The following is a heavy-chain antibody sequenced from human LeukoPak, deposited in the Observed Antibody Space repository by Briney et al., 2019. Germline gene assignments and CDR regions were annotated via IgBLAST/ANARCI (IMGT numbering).Heavy chain of an antibody. CDR2: IYYGGGT. Sequence: SETLSLTCTVSGGSISSSTYYWGWIRQPPGKGLEWIGSIYYGGGTYCNPSLKSRFTMSVDTSTNQFSLKLSSVTAADTAVYYCARGIAVAGQFDYWGQGTLVTVSS. D-gene: IGHD6-19*01. CDR1: GGSISSSTYY. V-gene: IGHV4-39*01. J-gene: IGHJ4*02. CDR3: ARGIAVAGQFDY.